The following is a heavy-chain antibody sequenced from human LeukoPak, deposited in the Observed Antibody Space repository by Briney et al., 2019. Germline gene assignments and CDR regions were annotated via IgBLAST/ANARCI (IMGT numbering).Heavy chain of an antibody. D-gene: IGHD3-10*01. V-gene: IGHV3-30*18. Sequence: QPGGSLRLSCAASGFTFSSYGMHWVRQAPGKGLEWVAVISYDGSNKYYADSVKGRFTISRDNSKNALYLQMNSLRAEDTAVYYCAKEGITLAYYFDYWGQGTLVTVSS. J-gene: IGHJ4*02. CDR3: AKEGITLAYYFDY. CDR2: ISYDGSNK. CDR1: GFTFSSYG.